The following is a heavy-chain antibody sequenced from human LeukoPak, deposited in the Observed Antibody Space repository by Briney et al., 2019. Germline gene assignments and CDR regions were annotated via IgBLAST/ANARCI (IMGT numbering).Heavy chain of an antibody. CDR1: GFTFSDYY. J-gene: IGHJ3*02. D-gene: IGHD3-10*01. CDR3: ARGIQPPKYYGSGSDTFDI. CDR2: ISSSSSYT. V-gene: IGHV3-11*06. Sequence: GGPLRLSCAASGFTFSDYYMSWIRQAPGKGLEWVSYISSSSSYTNYADSVKGRFTISRDNSKNTVYLQMNSLRTEDTSVYYCARGIQPPKYYGSGSDTFDIWGQGTMVTVSS.